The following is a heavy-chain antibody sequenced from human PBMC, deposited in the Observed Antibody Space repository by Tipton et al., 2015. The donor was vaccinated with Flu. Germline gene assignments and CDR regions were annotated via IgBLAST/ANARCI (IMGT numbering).Heavy chain of an antibody. D-gene: IGHD3-9*01. Sequence: SLRLSCAASGFSFSSHWMIWVRQPPGEGLVWVSRINGDGSSTRYADSVKGRFTISRDNAKNTLYLQMNSLRAEDTAVYYCARDSVYDILTGYSYYGMDVWGQGTTVTVSS. J-gene: IGHJ6*02. CDR1: GFSFSSHW. CDR2: INGDGSST. V-gene: IGHV3-74*01. CDR3: ARDSVYDILTGYSYYGMDV.